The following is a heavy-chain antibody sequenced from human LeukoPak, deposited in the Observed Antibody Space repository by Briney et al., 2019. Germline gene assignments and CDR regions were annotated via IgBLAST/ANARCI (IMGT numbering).Heavy chain of an antibody. J-gene: IGHJ4*02. CDR2: IKQDGSEK. V-gene: IGHV3-7*03. Sequence: PGGSLRLSCAASGFTLSNYWMSWVRQAPEKGLEWVANIKQDGSEKYYVDSVEGRFTISRDNAKNSLYLQMNSLRAEDTAVYYCARAVGAPQDDYWGQGTLVTVSS. D-gene: IGHD1-26*01. CDR3: ARAVGAPQDDY. CDR1: GFTLSNYW.